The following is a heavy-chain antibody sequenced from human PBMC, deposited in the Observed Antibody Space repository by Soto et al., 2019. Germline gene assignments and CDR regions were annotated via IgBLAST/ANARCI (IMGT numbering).Heavy chain of an antibody. V-gene: IGHV5-51*01. D-gene: IGHD6-13*01. J-gene: IGHJ6*02. CDR1: GYSFTSYW. CDR2: IYPGDSDT. CDR3: ARQVLGGAAANYYYYYGMDV. Sequence: GESLKLSCKGSGYSFTSYWIGWVRQMPGKGLGWMGFIYPGDSDTRYSPSFQGQVTIPAAKSISTAYLQWSSLKASDTAMYYCARQVLGGAAANYYYYYGMDVWGQGTTVTVSS.